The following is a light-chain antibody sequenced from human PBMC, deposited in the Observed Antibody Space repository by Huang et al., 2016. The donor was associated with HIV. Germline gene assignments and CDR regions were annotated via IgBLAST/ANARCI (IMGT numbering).Light chain of an antibody. Sequence: DIQMTQSPSSVSASVGERVTITCRASQDISSDVAWYQQKPGKAPKLLIYATSTLPSGVPARFSGSSSGTEFTLTISGLQPEDFASYYCQQTDRFSLTGGQGTRLEIK. CDR3: QQTDRFSLT. J-gene: IGKJ5*01. V-gene: IGKV1-12*01. CDR1: QDISSD. CDR2: ATS.